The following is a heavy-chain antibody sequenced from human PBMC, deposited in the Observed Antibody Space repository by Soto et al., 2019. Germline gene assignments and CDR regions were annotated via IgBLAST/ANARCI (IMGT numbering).Heavy chain of an antibody. Sequence: LRLSCTASGFNFSRFWTHWVRQVPGRGLVWVSHINSDGSRTSYADSVKGRFTISRDNAKNTLYLQMNSLRAEDTAVYYCARDLSSCSSARCYSFYYGMDLWGQGTTVTVSS. D-gene: IGHD2-2*01. V-gene: IGHV3-74*01. CDR1: GFNFSRFW. CDR3: ARDLSSCSSARCYSFYYGMDL. J-gene: IGHJ6*02. CDR2: INSDGSRT.